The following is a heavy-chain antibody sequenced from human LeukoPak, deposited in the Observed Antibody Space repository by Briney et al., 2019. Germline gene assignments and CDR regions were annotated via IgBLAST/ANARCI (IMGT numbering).Heavy chain of an antibody. CDR3: AKVGLAKGPAFDI. V-gene: IGHV3-48*03. CDR2: ISSSGSTI. D-gene: IGHD5-12*01. CDR1: GFTFSSYE. Sequence: PGGSLRLSCAASGFTFSSYEMNWVRQAPGKGLEWVSYISSSGSTIYYADSVKGRFTISRDNSKNTLYLQMNSLRAEDTAVYYCAKVGLAKGPAFDIWGQGTMVTVSS. J-gene: IGHJ3*02.